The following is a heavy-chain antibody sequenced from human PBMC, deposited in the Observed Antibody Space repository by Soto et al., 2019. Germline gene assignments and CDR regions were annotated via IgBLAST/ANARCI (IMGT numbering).Heavy chain of an antibody. V-gene: IGHV4-4*07. J-gene: IGHJ4*02. CDR2: IYTSGST. D-gene: IGHD3-22*01. CDR1: GGSISSYY. CDR3: ARDTLYYYDSSGYESSYYSDY. Sequence: SETLSLTCTVSGGSISSYYWSWIRQPAGKGLEWIGRIYTSGSTNYNPSLKSRVTMSVDTSKNQFSLKLSSVTAADTAVYYYARDTLYYYDSSGYESSYYSDYWGQGTLVTVSS.